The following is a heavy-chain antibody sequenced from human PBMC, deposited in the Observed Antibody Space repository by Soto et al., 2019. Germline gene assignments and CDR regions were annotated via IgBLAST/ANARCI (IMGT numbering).Heavy chain of an antibody. Sequence: EVQLLESGGGLVQPGGSLRLSCAASGFTFSSYAMSWVRQAPGRGLEWVSAISGSGGSTYYADSVKGRFTISRDNSKNTLYLQMNSLRAEDTAVYYCAKADAFKLRWNHSFDYWGQGTLVNVSS. V-gene: IGHV3-23*01. CDR3: AKADAFKLRWNHSFDY. CDR2: ISGSGGST. CDR1: GFTFSSYA. J-gene: IGHJ4*02. D-gene: IGHD4-17*01.